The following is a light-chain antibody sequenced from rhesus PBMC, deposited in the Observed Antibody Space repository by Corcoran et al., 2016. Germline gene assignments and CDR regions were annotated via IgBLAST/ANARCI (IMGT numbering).Light chain of an antibody. V-gene: IGKV3-24*04. Sequence: EIVMTQSPATLALSPGESATLSCRASQSVSSYLAWYQQKPGQAPRLLIYGASSRATGIPDRFSGSGSGKEFTLTISSLEPEDVGVYFCLQSSNWPRTFGQETKVEIK. J-gene: IGKJ1*01. CDR1: QSVSSY. CDR3: LQSSNWPRT. CDR2: GAS.